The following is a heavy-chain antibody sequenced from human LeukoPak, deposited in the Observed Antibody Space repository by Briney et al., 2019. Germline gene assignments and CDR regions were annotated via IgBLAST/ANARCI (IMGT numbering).Heavy chain of an antibody. CDR1: GYTFTAYY. Sequence: ASVKVSCKASGYTFTAYYIHWVRQAPGQGLEWMGRISVYNGNTNYAQNLQGRVTMTTDTSTSTAYMELRSLRSDDTAVYYCARVTEGGATGYYYYYYMDVWGKGTTVTVSS. J-gene: IGHJ6*03. V-gene: IGHV1-18*01. D-gene: IGHD1-26*01. CDR2: ISVYNGNT. CDR3: ARVTEGGATGYYYYYYMDV.